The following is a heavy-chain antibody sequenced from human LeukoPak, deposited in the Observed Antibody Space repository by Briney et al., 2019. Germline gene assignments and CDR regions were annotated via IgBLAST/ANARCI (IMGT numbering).Heavy chain of an antibody. V-gene: IGHV1-69*04. CDR2: IIPILGIA. Sequence: ASVKVSCKASGGTFSSYAISWVRQAPGQGREGMGRIIPILGIANYAQKFQGRVTITSDKSTSTAYMELSSLRSEDTAVYYCARFTLAYSSGWYDNFDYWGQGTLVTVSS. CDR3: ARFTLAYSSGWYDNFDY. J-gene: IGHJ4*02. D-gene: IGHD6-19*01. CDR1: GGTFSSYA.